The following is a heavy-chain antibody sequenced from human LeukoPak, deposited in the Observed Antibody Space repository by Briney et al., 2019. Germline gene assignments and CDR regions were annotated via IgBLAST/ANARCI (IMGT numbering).Heavy chain of an antibody. CDR3: ARGVSYYYDNSGHPGWYFDL. J-gene: IGHJ2*01. CDR1: GFPFNYYD. D-gene: IGHD3-22*01. Sequence: PWGSLRTSCAVPGFPFNYYDMTRVRPGPGKRLAWVPANRTTGDTHYPDSVKGRFAMSREDAKNSVHLQMNTLRAGDTAVYYCARGVSYYYDNSGHPGWYFDLWGRGTLVTVSS. CDR2: NRTTGDT. V-gene: IGHV3-13*01.